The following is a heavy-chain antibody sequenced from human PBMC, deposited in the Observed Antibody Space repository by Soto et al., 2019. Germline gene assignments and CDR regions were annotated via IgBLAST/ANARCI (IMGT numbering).Heavy chain of an antibody. J-gene: IGHJ6*03. D-gene: IGHD3-10*01. CDR1: GGSIIRGGYY. Sequence: PSETLSLTCTVSGGSIIRGGYYWSLIRQHPGKGLEWIGYIYYSGSTYYNPSLKSRVTISVDTSKNQFSLKLSSVTAADTAVYYCARGASYYGSGCFLVEDYYYIDVWGKGTTVTGSS. CDR2: IYYSGST. V-gene: IGHV4-31*03. CDR3: ARGASYYGSGCFLVEDYYYIDV.